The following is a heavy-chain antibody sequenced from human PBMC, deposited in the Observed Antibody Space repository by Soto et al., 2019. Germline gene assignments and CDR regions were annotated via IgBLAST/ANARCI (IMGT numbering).Heavy chain of an antibody. J-gene: IGHJ5*02. CDR1: GGTFSSDV. Sequence: SVKVSCKASGGTFSSDVFSWVRQAPGQGLEWMGGIVSIFGTVNSAQKFQGRLTLTADQSTSTAYMELTSLRPDDTAVYYCARDWRGFDPWGQGTLVTVSS. V-gene: IGHV1-69*13. CDR2: IVSIFGTV. CDR3: ARDWRGFDP. D-gene: IGHD3-3*01.